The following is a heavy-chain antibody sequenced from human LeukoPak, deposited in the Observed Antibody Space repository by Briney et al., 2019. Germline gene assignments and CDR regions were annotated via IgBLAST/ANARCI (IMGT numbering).Heavy chain of an antibody. CDR1: GFTFSNYW. D-gene: IGHD2/OR15-2a*01. J-gene: IGHJ4*02. Sequence: PGGSLRLSCAASGFTFSNYWMSWVRQAPGKGLEWVANIKQDGSEKYYVDSVKGRFTISRDNAKNSLYLQMNSLRTEDTAMYYCARGPTRANSSDYWGQGTLVTVSS. V-gene: IGHV3-7*01. CDR2: IKQDGSEK. CDR3: ARGPTRANSSDY.